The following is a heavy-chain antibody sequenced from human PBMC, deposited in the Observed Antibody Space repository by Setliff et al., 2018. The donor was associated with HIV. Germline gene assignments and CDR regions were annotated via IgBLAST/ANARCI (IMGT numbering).Heavy chain of an antibody. J-gene: IGHJ6*03. Sequence: PSETLSLTCTVSGGSISSHYWSWIRQPPGKGLEWIGYIYYNGNTNYNPSLKSRVTISVDTSKNQLSLKLSSVTAADTAVYYCARGRSRWTYYNYYYMDVWGKGTTVTVSS. CDR1: GGSISSHY. D-gene: IGHD6-13*01. V-gene: IGHV4-59*08. CDR3: ARGRSRWTYYNYYYMDV. CDR2: IYYNGNT.